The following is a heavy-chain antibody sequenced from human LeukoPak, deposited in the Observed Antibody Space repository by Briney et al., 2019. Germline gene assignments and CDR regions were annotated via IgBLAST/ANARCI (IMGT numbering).Heavy chain of an antibody. CDR3: ARHAGGYYGSGSYSANDY. D-gene: IGHD3-10*01. V-gene: IGHV4-39*01. CDR2: VSSSGNT. Sequence: SETLSLTCTVSGDSISSLTYYWGWIRQPPGKGLEWIGSVSSSGNTYYNPSLKSRVTIFIDTSNNQLSLRLSSVTAADTAVYYCARHAGGYYGSGSYSANDYWGQGTLVTVSS. CDR1: GDSISSLTYY. J-gene: IGHJ4*02.